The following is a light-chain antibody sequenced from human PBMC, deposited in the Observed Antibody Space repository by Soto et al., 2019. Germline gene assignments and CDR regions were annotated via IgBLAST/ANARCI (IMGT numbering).Light chain of an antibody. J-gene: IGKJ5*01. CDR2: DAS. CDR1: QDISNY. Sequence: DIQMTQSPSSLSASVGDRVTITCQASQDISNYLNWYQQKPGKAPKLLIYDASNLETGVLSRFSGSGSGTDFTFTISSLQPEDIATYYCQQYDNLPITFGQGTRREIK. V-gene: IGKV1-33*01. CDR3: QQYDNLPIT.